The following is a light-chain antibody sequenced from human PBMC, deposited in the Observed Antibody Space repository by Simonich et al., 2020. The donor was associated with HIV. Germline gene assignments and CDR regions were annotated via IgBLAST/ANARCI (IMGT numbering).Light chain of an antibody. J-gene: IGLJ2*01. CDR3: QAWDSSTAHVV. CDR2: QDN. CDR1: KLDDKY. Sequence: SYELTQPPLVSVSLGQTASITCSGDKLDDKYACWYQQKPGQSPVLVIYQDNKRPSGIPTRVSGSNSGNTATLTISGTQAMDEADYYCQAWDSSTAHVVFGGGTKLTVL. V-gene: IGLV3-1*01.